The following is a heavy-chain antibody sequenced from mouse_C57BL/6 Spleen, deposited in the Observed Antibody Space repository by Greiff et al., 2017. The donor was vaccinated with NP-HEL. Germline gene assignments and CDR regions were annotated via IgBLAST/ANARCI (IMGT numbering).Heavy chain of an antibody. Sequence: EVKLVQSGGGLVQPKGSLKLSCAASGFSFNTYAMNWVRQAPGKGLEWVARIRSISNNYATYYTDSVKDRFTISRDDSASMLYLQMNNLNTEDTAMYCCVSLPTGTKAMDYWGQGTSLTVSS. D-gene: IGHD4-1*02. CDR2: IRSISNNYAT. CDR1: GFSFNTYA. V-gene: IGHV10-1*01. J-gene: IGHJ4*01. CDR3: VSLPTGTKAMDY.